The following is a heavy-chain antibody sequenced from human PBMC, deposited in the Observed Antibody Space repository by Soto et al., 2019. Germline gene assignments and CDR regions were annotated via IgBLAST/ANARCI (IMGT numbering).Heavy chain of an antibody. V-gene: IGHV4-39*01. J-gene: IGHJ4*01. CDR2: VYYRGRS. CDR1: GGSVTNSSYY. Sequence: SETLSLTCTVSGGSVTNSSYYWGWIRQSPGKGLEWIGSVYYRGRSYSKSSVKSRVTISVDTSKNRFSLSLYSLTASDTAVYFCVSQRTTVPTKAYFDYWGPGALVTVSS. CDR3: VSQRTTVPTKAYFDY. D-gene: IGHD4-17*01.